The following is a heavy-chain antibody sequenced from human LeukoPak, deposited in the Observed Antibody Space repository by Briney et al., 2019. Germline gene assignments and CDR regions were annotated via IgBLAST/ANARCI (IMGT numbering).Heavy chain of an antibody. D-gene: IGHD6-6*01. CDR3: ATHPAARSQGYYYYYYMDV. CDR1: GFTFSSYW. J-gene: IGHJ6*03. V-gene: IGHV3-7*01. Sequence: GGSLRLSCAASGFTFSSYWMSWVRQAPGKGLEWVANIKQDGSEKYYVDSVKGRFTISRDNAKNSLYLQMNSLRAEDTAVYYCATHPAARSQGYYYYYYMDVWGKGTTVTISS. CDR2: IKQDGSEK.